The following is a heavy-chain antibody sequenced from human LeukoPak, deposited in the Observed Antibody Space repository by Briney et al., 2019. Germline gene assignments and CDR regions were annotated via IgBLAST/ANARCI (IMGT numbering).Heavy chain of an antibody. V-gene: IGHV3-23*01. CDR1: GLTVSGYA. CDR2: MSGTGGST. Sequence: GGSLRLSCAASGLTVSGYAMSWVRQAPGKGLEWVSSMSGTGGSTDYADSVKGRFTISRDYSKNTLFLQMNSLRDEDTAVYYCAKGAYYYGSGSYCFDHWGQGTLVTVST. CDR3: AKGAYYYGSGSYCFDH. D-gene: IGHD3-10*01. J-gene: IGHJ5*02.